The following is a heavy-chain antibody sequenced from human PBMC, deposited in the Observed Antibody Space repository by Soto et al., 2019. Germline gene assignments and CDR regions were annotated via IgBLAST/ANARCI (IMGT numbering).Heavy chain of an antibody. CDR3: AREYYYCSGLGY. CDR1: GYTFTRYG. CDR2: ISAYNGNT. Sequence: QVQLVQSGAEVKKPGASVKVSCKASGYTFTRYGISWVRQAPGQGLEWMGWISAYNGNTNYAQKLQGRVTMTTDTPTSTAYMELRCLGSDETVRYYCAREYYYCSGLGYWGQGTLVTVSS. D-gene: IGHD3-10*01. J-gene: IGHJ4*02. V-gene: IGHV1-18*01.